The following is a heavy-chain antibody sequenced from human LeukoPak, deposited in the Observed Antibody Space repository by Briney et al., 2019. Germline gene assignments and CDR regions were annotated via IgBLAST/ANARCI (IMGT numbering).Heavy chain of an antibody. J-gene: IGHJ6*03. CDR3: AKDAVTTLYYYYYMDV. CDR1: GFLFSKSA. V-gene: IGHV3-23*01. D-gene: IGHD4-11*01. Sequence: GGSLRLSCEASGFLFSKSAMTWVRQAPGKGLMWVSGIADNGATYYADSVKGRFIISRDNSKNMVFLQMDSLRAEDTAVYYCAKDAVTTLYYYYYMDVWGKGTTVTVSS. CDR2: IADNGAT.